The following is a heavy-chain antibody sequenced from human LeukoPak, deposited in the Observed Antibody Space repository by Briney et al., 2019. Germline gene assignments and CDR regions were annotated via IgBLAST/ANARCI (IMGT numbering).Heavy chain of an antibody. CDR2: IKQDGSEK. J-gene: IGHJ4*02. Sequence: GGSLRLSCAASGFTFSSYWMSWVRQAPGKGLEWVANIKQDGSEKYYVDSVKGRFTISRDNSKNTLYLQMNSLRAEDTAVYYCAKRGYDSSGYYGYFDYWAQGTLVTVSS. V-gene: IGHV3-7*03. CDR3: AKRGYDSSGYYGYFDY. D-gene: IGHD3-22*01. CDR1: GFTFSSYW.